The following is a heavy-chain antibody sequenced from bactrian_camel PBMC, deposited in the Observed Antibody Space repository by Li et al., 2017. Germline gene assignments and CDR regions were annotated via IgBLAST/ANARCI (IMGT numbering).Heavy chain of an antibody. Sequence: HVQLVESGGDSVQEGGSLKLSCETSGYTSRAKCMAWFRQVPGKEREVIATWYSGGPITYYIDSVKGRFTISRDIAKNTVDLQMRQLKSEDTALYYCASAVGKYWGQGTQVTVS. CDR1: GYTSRAKC. J-gene: IGHJ4*01. D-gene: IGHD3*01. CDR3: ASAVGKY. V-gene: IGHV3S54*01. CDR2: WYSGGPIT.